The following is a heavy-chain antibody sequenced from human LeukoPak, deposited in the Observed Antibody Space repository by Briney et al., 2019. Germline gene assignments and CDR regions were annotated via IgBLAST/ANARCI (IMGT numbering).Heavy chain of an antibody. Sequence: PGRSLRLSCAASGFTFSSYAMHWVCQAPGKGLELVAVISYDGSNKYYADSVKGRFTISRDNSKNTLYLQMNSLRAEDTAVYYCARDIYPYSSGWHFDYWGQGTLVTVSS. J-gene: IGHJ4*02. D-gene: IGHD6-19*01. CDR1: GFTFSSYA. V-gene: IGHV3-30-3*01. CDR3: ARDIYPYSSGWHFDY. CDR2: ISYDGSNK.